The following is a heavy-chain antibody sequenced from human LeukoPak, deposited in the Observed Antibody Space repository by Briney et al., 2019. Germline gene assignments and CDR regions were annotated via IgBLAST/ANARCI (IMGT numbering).Heavy chain of an antibody. CDR3: AREGARWEPSFSAFDI. CDR1: GGSISSSNW. J-gene: IGHJ3*02. Sequence: SGTLSLTCAVSGGSISSSNWWNWVRQPPGKGLEWIGEIYHSGSTNYNPSLKSRVTISVDTSKNQFSLKLSSVTAADTAVYYCAREGARWEPSFSAFDIWGQGTMVTVSS. D-gene: IGHD1-26*01. V-gene: IGHV4-4*02. CDR2: IYHSGST.